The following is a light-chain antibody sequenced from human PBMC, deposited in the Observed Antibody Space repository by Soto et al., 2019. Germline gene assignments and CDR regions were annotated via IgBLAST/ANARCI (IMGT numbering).Light chain of an antibody. CDR1: QGISNY. CDR2: DAS. Sequence: DIQMTQSPSSLSASVGDRVTMTCRASQGISNYLAWYQQKPGKVPKLLIYDASTLQSGVPSRFSGSGSGTEFTVTISSLQPEDGATYYCQKYNNAPRTFGQGTKVEIK. J-gene: IGKJ1*01. V-gene: IGKV1-27*01. CDR3: QKYNNAPRT.